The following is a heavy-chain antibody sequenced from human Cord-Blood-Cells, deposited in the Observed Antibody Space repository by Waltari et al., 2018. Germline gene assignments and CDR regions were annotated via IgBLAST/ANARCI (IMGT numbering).Heavy chain of an antibody. CDR3: ARSTDYYDSSGYYYYYYMDV. J-gene: IGHJ6*03. D-gene: IGHD3-22*01. V-gene: IGHV1-69*04. Sequence: QVQLVQSGAEVKKPGSSVTVSCKASGGTFSSYAISWVRQAPGQGLEWMGGIIPILGIANYAQKFQGRVTITADESTSTAYMELSSLRSEDTAVYYCARSTDYYDSSGYYYYYYMDVWGKGTTVTVSS. CDR2: IIPILGIA. CDR1: GGTFSSYA.